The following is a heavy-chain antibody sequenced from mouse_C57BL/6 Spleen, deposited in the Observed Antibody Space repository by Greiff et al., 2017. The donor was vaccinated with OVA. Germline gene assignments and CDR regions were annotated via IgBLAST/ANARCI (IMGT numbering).Heavy chain of an antibody. J-gene: IGHJ2*01. CDR2: IDPETGGT. CDR3: TRDSSFDY. CDR1: GYTFTDYE. Sequence: VKLMESGAELVRPGASVTLSCKASGYTFTDYEMHWVKQTPVHGLEWIGAIDPETGGTAYNQKFKGKAILTADKSSSTAYMELRSLTSEDSAVYYCTRDSSFDYWGQGTTLTVSS. V-gene: IGHV1-15*01. D-gene: IGHD1-1*01.